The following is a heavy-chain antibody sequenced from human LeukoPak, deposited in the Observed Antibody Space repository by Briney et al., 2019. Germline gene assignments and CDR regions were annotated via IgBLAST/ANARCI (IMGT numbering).Heavy chain of an antibody. V-gene: IGHV3-48*01. D-gene: IGHD6-13*01. CDR1: EFTFRTYS. Sequence: GGSLRLSCAASEFTFRTYSMNWVRQAPGKGLEWVSYIDTTSSTIYYADSVKGWFTISRDNSKNTLYLQMNSLRAEDTAVYYCAKSRDSSSWPYYFDYWGQGALVTVSS. CDR2: IDTTSSTI. CDR3: AKSRDSSSWPYYFDY. J-gene: IGHJ4*02.